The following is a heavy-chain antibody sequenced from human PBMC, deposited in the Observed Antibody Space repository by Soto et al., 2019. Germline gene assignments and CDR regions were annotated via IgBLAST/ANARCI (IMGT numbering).Heavy chain of an antibody. CDR1: GGSLSSYY. D-gene: IGHD6-19*01. V-gene: IGHV4-59*01. CDR2: IYYSGST. Sequence: SETMSLTCTVSGGSLSSYYWSWLRPPPGKGLEWIGYIYYSGSTNYNPSLKSRVTISVDTSKNQFSLKLSSVTAADTAVYYCERDRAAVAGFNWFDPWVQGTLVTVSS. CDR3: ERDRAAVAGFNWFDP. J-gene: IGHJ5*02.